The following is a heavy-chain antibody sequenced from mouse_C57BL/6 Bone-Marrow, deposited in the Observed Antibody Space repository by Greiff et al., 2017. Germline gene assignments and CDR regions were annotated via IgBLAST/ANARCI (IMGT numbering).Heavy chain of an antibody. V-gene: IGHV7-3*02. Sequence: EVNLVESGGGLVQPGGSLRLSCATSGFTFTDYYMSWVRQPPGKALEWLGFIRNKANGYTTEYSASVKGRFTISRDNSQSILYLQMNTLRAEDSATYYCARDKGLITFYAMDYWGQGTSVTVSS. CDR3: ARDKGLITFYAMDY. J-gene: IGHJ4*01. CDR1: GFTFTDYY. CDR2: IRNKANGYTT. D-gene: IGHD1-1*01.